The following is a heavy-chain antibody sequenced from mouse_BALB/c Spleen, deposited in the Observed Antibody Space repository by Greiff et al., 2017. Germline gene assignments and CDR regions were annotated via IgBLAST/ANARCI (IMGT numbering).Heavy chain of an antibody. CDR1: GYSITSGYY. CDR2: ISYDGSN. Sequence: EVKLVESGPGLVKPSQSLSLTCSVTGYSITSGYYWNWIRQFPGNKLEWMGYISYDGSNNYNPSLKNRISITRDTSKNQFFLKLNSVTTEDTATYYCAKGGLRPWFAYWGQGTLVTVSA. CDR3: AKGGLRPWFAY. V-gene: IGHV3-6*02. J-gene: IGHJ3*01. D-gene: IGHD2-4*01.